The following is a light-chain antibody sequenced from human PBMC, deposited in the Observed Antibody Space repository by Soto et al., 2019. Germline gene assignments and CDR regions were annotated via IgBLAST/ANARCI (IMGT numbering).Light chain of an antibody. CDR1: SSDVGGYDS. J-gene: IGLJ2*01. CDR3: SSYTSSITLV. CDR2: DVR. Sequence: QSALTQPASVSGSPGQSITISCTGTSSDVGGYDSVSWYQHHPGKAPKLMIYDVRNRPSGVSNRFSGSKSANTASLTISGLQAEDEADYYCSSYTSSITLVFGAGTKLTVL. V-gene: IGLV2-14*03.